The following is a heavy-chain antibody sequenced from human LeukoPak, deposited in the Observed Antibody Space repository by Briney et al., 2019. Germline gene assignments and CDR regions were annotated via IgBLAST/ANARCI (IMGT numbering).Heavy chain of an antibody. J-gene: IGHJ4*02. CDR3: AKDPGVVPAHYFDY. D-gene: IGHD2-2*01. Sequence: GVSLRLSCAASGFTFSSYAMNWVRQAPGKGLERVSGTGSTGVSTFYADSVKGRFTVSRDNSKNTLSLQMNSLRAEDTAVYYCAKDPGVVPAHYFDYWGQGTLVTVSS. CDR1: GFTFSSYA. CDR2: TGSTGVST. V-gene: IGHV3-23*01.